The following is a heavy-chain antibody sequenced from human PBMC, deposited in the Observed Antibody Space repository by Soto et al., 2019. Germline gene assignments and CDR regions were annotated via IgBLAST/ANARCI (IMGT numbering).Heavy chain of an antibody. CDR3: AREAAEILNWFEP. CDR2: IYHSGST. V-gene: IGHV4-31*03. D-gene: IGHD6-25*01. J-gene: IGHJ5*02. Sequence: PSETMPLTCTVSGGSISSGGYYWSWIRQHPGKGQEWIGYIYHSGSTYYKPSLKSRVTISVETSKNQLSLRLSSVTAAETAVYYCAREAAEILNWFEPWGQGTLVTVSS. CDR1: GGSISSGGYY.